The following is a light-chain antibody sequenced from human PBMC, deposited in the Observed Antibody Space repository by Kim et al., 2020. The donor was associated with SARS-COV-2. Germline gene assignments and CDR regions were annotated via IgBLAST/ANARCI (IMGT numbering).Light chain of an antibody. Sequence: QSALTQPVSVSGSPGQSITISCTGTNTDIGGHNSVSWYQQYPGTAPQLLIYDVTHRASGISNRFSGSKSGNMASLTISGLRSEDEADYYCSSTTNNLAYVFGGGTQVTVL. CDR2: DVT. J-gene: IGLJ1*01. CDR3: SSTTNNLAYV. CDR1: NTDIGGHNS. V-gene: IGLV2-14*03.